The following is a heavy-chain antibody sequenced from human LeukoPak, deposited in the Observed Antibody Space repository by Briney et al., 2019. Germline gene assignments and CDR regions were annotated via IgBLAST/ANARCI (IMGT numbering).Heavy chain of an antibody. CDR2: IIPIFGTA. Sequence: SVKVSCKASGGTFSSYAISWVRQAPGQGLEWMGGIIPIFGTANYAQKFQGRVTITTDESTSTAYMELRSLRSEDTAVYYCAKTYYYDSSGYYDAFDIWGQGTMVTVSS. CDR3: AKTYYYDSSGYYDAFDI. D-gene: IGHD3-22*01. CDR1: GGTFSSYA. V-gene: IGHV1-69*05. J-gene: IGHJ3*02.